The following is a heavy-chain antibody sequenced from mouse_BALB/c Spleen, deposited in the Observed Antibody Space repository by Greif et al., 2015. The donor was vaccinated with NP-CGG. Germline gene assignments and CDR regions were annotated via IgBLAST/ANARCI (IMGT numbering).Heavy chain of an antibody. D-gene: IGHD2-1*01. CDR1: GDSITSGF. Sequence: EVKLVDSGPSLVKPSQTLSLTCSVTGDSITSGFWNWIRKFPGNKLEYMGYISYSGSTYYNPSLKSRISITRDTSKNQYYLQLNSVTTEDTATYYCARSPYGNYAMDYWGQGTSVTVSS. J-gene: IGHJ4*01. CDR2: ISYSGST. CDR3: ARSPYGNYAMDY. V-gene: IGHV3-8*02.